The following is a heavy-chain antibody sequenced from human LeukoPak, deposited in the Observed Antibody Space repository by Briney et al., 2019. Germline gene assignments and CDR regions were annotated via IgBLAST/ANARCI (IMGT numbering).Heavy chain of an antibody. CDR2: ISPSGGST. Sequence: ASVKVSCKAFGYTFTSNYMHWVRQAPGQGPEWMGVISPSGGSTTYAQKFQGRVTLTRDMSTSTDYLELSSLRSEDTAVYYCASGTVVTRGHNWFDPWGQGTLVTVSS. D-gene: IGHD4-23*01. CDR1: GYTFTSNY. CDR3: ASGTVVTRGHNWFDP. J-gene: IGHJ5*02. V-gene: IGHV1-46*01.